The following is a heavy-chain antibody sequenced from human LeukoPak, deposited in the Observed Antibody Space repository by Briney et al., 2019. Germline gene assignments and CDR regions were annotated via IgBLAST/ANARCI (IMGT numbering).Heavy chain of an antibody. Sequence: PSETLSLTCTVPGGSISSSSYYWGWIRQPPGKGLEWIGSIYYSGSTYYNPSLKSRVTISVDTSKNQFSLKLSSVTAADTAVYYCARDDCSSTSCYAGDNWFDPWGQGTLVTVSS. CDR2: IYYSGST. CDR3: ARDDCSSTSCYAGDNWFDP. J-gene: IGHJ5*02. CDR1: GGSISSSSYY. V-gene: IGHV4-39*01. D-gene: IGHD2-2*01.